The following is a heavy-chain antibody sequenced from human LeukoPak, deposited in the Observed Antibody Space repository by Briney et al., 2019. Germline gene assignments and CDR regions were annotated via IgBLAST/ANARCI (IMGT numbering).Heavy chain of an antibody. CDR2: IKQDGSHQ. J-gene: IGHJ4*02. CDR1: GFTFSSYW. V-gene: IGHV3-7*01. Sequence: GGSLRLSCAASGFTFSSYWMSWVRQAPGKGLEWVAKIKQDGSHQSYVDSVKGRFTISRDNSKNTLYLQMSSLRADDTAVYYCAKDCGGTKWELGRDYFDYWGQGTLVTVSS. CDR3: AKDCGGTKWELGRDYFDY. D-gene: IGHD1-26*01.